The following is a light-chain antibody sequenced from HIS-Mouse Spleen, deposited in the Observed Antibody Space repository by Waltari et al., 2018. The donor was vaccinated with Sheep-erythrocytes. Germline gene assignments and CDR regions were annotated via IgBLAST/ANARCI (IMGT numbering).Light chain of an antibody. CDR2: DVS. Sequence: QSALTQPRSVSGSPGQSVTISCPGTSSDVGGDNDVSWYQQHPGKAPKLMIYDVSKRPSGVPDRFSGSKSGNTASLTISGLQAEDEADYYCCSYAGSYNHVFATGTKVTVL. V-gene: IGLV2-11*01. CDR3: CSYAGSYNHV. J-gene: IGLJ1*01. CDR1: SSDVGGDND.